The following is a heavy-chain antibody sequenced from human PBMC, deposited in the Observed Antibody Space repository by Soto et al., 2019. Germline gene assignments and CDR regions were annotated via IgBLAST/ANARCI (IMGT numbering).Heavy chain of an antibody. CDR2: ISSSSSYT. J-gene: IGHJ4*02. V-gene: IGHV3-11*06. CDR1: GFTFSDYY. Sequence: GGSLRLSCAASGFTFSDYYMSWIRQAPGKGLEWVSYISSSSSYTNYADSVKGRFTISRDNAKNSLYLQMNSLRAEDTAVYYCAREPPYCSSTSCYDYWGQGTLVTVSS. D-gene: IGHD2-2*01. CDR3: AREPPYCSSTSCYDY.